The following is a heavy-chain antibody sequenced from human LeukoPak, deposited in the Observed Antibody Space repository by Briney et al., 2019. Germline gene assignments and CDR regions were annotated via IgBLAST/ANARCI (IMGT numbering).Heavy chain of an antibody. CDR1: GFTVNTNH. V-gene: IGHV3-66*01. D-gene: IGHD1-1*01. Sequence: GGSLRLSCAASGFTVNTNHMSWVRQAPGKGLEWVSIINNGDTTYYEDSVRGRFTISRVNSKNTLYLQVNSLRGEDTAVYYCTRSTAWSRWDYWGPGTLVTVSS. J-gene: IGHJ4*02. CDR3: TRSTAWSRWDY. CDR2: INNGDTT.